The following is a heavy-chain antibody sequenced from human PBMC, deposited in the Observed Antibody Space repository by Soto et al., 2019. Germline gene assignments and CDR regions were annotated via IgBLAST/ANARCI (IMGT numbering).Heavy chain of an antibody. D-gene: IGHD3-3*01. CDR1: GYTFTSYA. J-gene: IGHJ6*02. V-gene: IGHV1-3*01. Sequence: QVQLVQSGAEVKKPGASVKVSCKASGYTFTSYAMHWVRQAPGQRLEWMGWINAGNGNTKYSQKFQGRVTITRDTSASTAYMELGSLRSEDTAVYYCARGAYYGFWGGWGAGGGMDVWGQGTTVTVSS. CDR2: INAGNGNT. CDR3: ARGAYYGFWGGWGAGGGMDV.